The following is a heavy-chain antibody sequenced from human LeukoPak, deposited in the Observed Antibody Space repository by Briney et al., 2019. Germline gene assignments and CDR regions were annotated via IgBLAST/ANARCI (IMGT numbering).Heavy chain of an antibody. Sequence: ASVKVSCKASGYTFTSYGISWVRQAPGQGLEWMGWISAYNGNTNYAQKLQGRVTMTTDTSTSTAYMELRSLRSDDTAVYYCARDRGGWFGELSTDFDYWGQGTLVTVSS. CDR3: ARDRGGWFGELSTDFDY. CDR1: GYTFTSYG. V-gene: IGHV1-18*01. D-gene: IGHD3-10*01. J-gene: IGHJ4*02. CDR2: ISAYNGNT.